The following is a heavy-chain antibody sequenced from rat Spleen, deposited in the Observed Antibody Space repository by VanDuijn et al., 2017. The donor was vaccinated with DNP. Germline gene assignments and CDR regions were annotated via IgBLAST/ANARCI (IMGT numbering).Heavy chain of an antibody. D-gene: IGHD1-12*03. Sequence: QVQLKESGPGLVQPSQTLSLTCTVAGFSLTDFNIHWVRQPPGKGLAWMGVIWSDGDTSYNSVIKSRLSISRDTYKSPVFLKMNSLQTEDTATYYCARGGLYYYDGYYYAMDAWGQGTSVTVSS. CDR1: GFSLTDFN. CDR2: IWSDGDT. J-gene: IGHJ4*01. CDR3: ARGGLYYYDGYYYAMDA. V-gene: IGHV2-32*01.